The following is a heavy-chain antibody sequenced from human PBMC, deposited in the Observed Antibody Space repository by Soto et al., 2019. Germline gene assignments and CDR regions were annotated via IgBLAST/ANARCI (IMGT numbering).Heavy chain of an antibody. Sequence: QVPLVESGGGVVQPGRSLRLSCAASGFAFSSYGMHWVRQAPGKGLEWVTVIWSGGSDKYYADSVKGRFTISRDNSKNTLYLQMNSLRAEDTAVYYCARVYGSGTYPIDYWGQGTLVTVSS. D-gene: IGHD3-10*01. V-gene: IGHV3-33*01. CDR3: ARVYGSGTYPIDY. CDR1: GFAFSSYG. J-gene: IGHJ4*02. CDR2: IWSGGSDK.